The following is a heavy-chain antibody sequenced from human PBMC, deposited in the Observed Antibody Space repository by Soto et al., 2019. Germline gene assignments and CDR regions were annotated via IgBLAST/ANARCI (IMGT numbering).Heavy chain of an antibody. CDR2: INQDGSEK. CDR1: GFTFGSYW. Sequence: EVQLVESGGDLVQPGGSLRLSCAASGFTFGSYWMSWVRQAPGNGLEWVANINQDGSEKYYVDSVKGRFTISRDNAKNSLYMQVNSLRAEDTAVYYCAKRKEVYYYGMDVWGQGTTVTVSS. J-gene: IGHJ6*02. CDR3: AKRKEVYYYGMDV. V-gene: IGHV3-7*01.